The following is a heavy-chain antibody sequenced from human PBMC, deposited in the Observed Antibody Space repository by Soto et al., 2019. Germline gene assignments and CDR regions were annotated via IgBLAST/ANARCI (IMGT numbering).Heavy chain of an antibody. J-gene: IGHJ3*02. CDR2: IYYSGST. V-gene: IGHV4-59*01. Sequence: SETLSLTCTVSGGSISSYYWIWIRQPPGKGLEWIGYIYYSGSTNYNPSPKSRVTISVDTSKNQFSLKLSSVTAADTAVYYCANGGWYHAFDIWGQGTMVTVSS. D-gene: IGHD6-19*01. CDR1: GGSISSYY. CDR3: ANGGWYHAFDI.